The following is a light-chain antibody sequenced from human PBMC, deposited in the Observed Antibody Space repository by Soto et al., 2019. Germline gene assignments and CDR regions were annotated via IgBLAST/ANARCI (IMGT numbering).Light chain of an antibody. V-gene: IGLV2-14*01. Sequence: QSVLTQPASVSGSPGQSITISCTGTSRDVGGYNSVSWYQQRPGKAPKLMIYEVTNRPSGVSNRFSGSKSGNTASLTISGLQAEDEADYYCSSYTSGSALYVFGTGTKVTVL. CDR1: SRDVGGYNS. J-gene: IGLJ1*01. CDR2: EVT. CDR3: SSYTSGSALYV.